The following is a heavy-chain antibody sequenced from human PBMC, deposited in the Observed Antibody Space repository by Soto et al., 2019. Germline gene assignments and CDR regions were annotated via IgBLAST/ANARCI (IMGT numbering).Heavy chain of an antibody. J-gene: IGHJ6*02. Sequence: QVQLVQSGDEVKKPGASVKVSCKASGYIFVNYGIAWVRQAPGQGLEWMGWISPYTGNTHSATKVQGRLTMTTDTSTSTAYIDLGSLTSDDTAVYYCVMVDNYVTPTPQDVWVQGTTVTVSS. CDR1: GYIFVNYG. CDR3: VMVDNYVTPTPQDV. D-gene: IGHD3-16*01. CDR2: ISPYTGNT. V-gene: IGHV1-18*01.